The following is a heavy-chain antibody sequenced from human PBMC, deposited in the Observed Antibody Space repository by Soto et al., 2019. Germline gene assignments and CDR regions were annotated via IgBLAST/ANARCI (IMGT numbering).Heavy chain of an antibody. J-gene: IGHJ5*02. CDR1: GYSFTSYW. D-gene: IGHD6-19*01. CDR3: AGLYSSGWYSWPGNSWFDP. CDR2: IYPGDSDT. Sequence: GESLKISCKGSGYSFTSYWIGWVRQMPGKGLEWMGIIYPGDSDTRYSPSFQGQVTISADKSISTAYLQWSSLKASDTAMYYCAGLYSSGWYSWPGNSWFDPWGQGTLVTVSS. V-gene: IGHV5-51*01.